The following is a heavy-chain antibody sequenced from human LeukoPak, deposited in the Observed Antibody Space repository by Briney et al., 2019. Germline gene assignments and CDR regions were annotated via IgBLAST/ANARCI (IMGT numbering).Heavy chain of an antibody. J-gene: IGHJ3*02. D-gene: IGHD4-17*01. V-gene: IGHV3-23*01. CDR3: AKDPNGDYIGTFGI. Sequence: GGSLRLSCGASGFTFSIYAMTWVRQTPGKGLEWVSTISDSGGGTWYTGSVKDRFTISRDNSKNTLYLQMNSLRAEDTAVYFCAKDPNGDYIGTFGIWGQGTMVTVSS. CDR1: GFTFSIYA. CDR2: ISDSGGGT.